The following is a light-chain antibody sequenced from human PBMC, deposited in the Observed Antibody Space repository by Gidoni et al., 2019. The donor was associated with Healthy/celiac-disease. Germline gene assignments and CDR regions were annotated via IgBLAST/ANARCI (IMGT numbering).Light chain of an antibody. CDR2: DAY. Sequence: DLQMTQSPSSLYASVGDRVTITCQASQDISNYLNWYKQKPGKAPKLLIYDAYNLETGVPSRFSGSGSGTDFTFTISSLQPEDIATYYCQQYDNLPPFTFGPGTKVDIK. J-gene: IGKJ3*01. V-gene: IGKV1-33*01. CDR3: QQYDNLPPFT. CDR1: QDISNY.